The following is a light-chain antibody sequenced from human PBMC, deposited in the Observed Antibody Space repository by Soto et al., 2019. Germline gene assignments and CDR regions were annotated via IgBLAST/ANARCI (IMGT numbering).Light chain of an antibody. V-gene: IGKV3-11*01. J-gene: IGKJ3*01. CDR2: DAS. CDR3: QKRTNWPPFT. CDR1: QSVSSY. Sequence: DIVLTQSPATLSLSPGERATLSCRASQSVSSYLAWYQHKPGQAPRLLIYDASNRATGIPARFSGSGSGTDLTPTLCRLGHEDFAAYYCQKRTNWPPFTFGPGTKVDMK.